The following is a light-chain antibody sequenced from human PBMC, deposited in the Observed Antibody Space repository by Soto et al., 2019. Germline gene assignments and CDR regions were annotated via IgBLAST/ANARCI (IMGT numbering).Light chain of an antibody. CDR3: CSYVGSYTSYV. Sequence: QSALTQPRSVSGSPGQSVTISCTGTSGDVGGCNFVSWYQQHPGKAPKFMIYDVTKRPSGVPDRFSGSKSGNTASLTISGLQAEDEADYYCCSYVGSYTSYVFGTGTQLTVL. CDR2: DVT. J-gene: IGLJ1*01. V-gene: IGLV2-11*01. CDR1: SGDVGGCNF.